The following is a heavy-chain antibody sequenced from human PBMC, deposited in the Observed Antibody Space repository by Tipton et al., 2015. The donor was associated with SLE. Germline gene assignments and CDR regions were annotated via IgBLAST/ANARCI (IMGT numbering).Heavy chain of an antibody. D-gene: IGHD2-2*02. CDR3: ARGDSSNKLIDCSSTSCYTAFDI. J-gene: IGHJ3*02. Sequence: GLVKPSETLSLTCAVYGGSFSGYYWSWIRQPPGKGLEWIGEINYSGSTNYNPSLKSRVTISVDTSKNQFSLKLSSVTAADTAVYYCARGDSSNKLIDCSSTSCYTAFDIWGQGTMVTVSS. CDR2: INYSGST. CDR1: GGSFSGYY. V-gene: IGHV4-34*01.